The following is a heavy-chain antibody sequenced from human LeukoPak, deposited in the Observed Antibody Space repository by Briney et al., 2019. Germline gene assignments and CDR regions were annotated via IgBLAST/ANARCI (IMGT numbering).Heavy chain of an antibody. D-gene: IGHD3-10*01. CDR1: GGSISSYY. J-gene: IGHJ4*02. CDR3: ARVGISSGDFFDY. CDR2: IYYSWST. V-gene: IGHV4-59*01. Sequence: PSETLSLTCTVSGGSISSYYWSWIRQPPGKGLEWIGYIYYSWSTNYNPSLKSRVTISVDTSKNQFSLKLSSVTAADTAVYYCARVGISSGDFFDYWGQGTLVTVSS.